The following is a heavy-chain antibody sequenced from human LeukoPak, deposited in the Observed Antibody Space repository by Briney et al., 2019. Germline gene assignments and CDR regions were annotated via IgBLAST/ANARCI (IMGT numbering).Heavy chain of an antibody. J-gene: IGHJ4*02. CDR1: GGSFSGYY. CDR2: INHSGST. CDR3: ARRQQLVRGGIDY. D-gene: IGHD6-13*01. Sequence: PSETLSLTCAVYGGSFSGYYWSWIRQPPGKGLEWIGEINHSGSTNYNPSLKSRVTISVDTSKNQFSLKLSSVTAADTAVYYCARRQQLVRGGIDYWGQGTLVTVSS. V-gene: IGHV4-34*01.